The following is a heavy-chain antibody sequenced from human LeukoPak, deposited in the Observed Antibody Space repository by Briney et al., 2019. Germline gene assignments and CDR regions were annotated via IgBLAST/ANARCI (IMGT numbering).Heavy chain of an antibody. CDR3: ARDYYHTADAFDI. CDR1: GFTFSSYA. V-gene: IGHV3-30-3*01. J-gene: IGHJ3*02. Sequence: GGSLRLSCAASGFTFSSYAMPWVRQAPGKGLGWVAGISYDGNNEYYADSVKGRFTSSRDNSKNTLYLQMNSLRAEDTAVYYCARDYYHTADAFDIWGQGTMVTVSS. CDR2: ISYDGNNE. D-gene: IGHD3-22*01.